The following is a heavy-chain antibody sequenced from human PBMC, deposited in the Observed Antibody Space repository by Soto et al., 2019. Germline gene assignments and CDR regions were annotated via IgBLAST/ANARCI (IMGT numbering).Heavy chain of an antibody. CDR1: GFTFSSYA. CDR3: AREKRVPGYYGMDV. D-gene: IGHD2-2*01. V-gene: IGHV3-30-3*01. Sequence: GGSLRLSCAASGFTFSSYAMHWVRQAPGKGLEWVAVISYDGSNKYYADSVKGRFTISRDNSKNTLYLQMNSLRAEDTAVYYCAREKRVPGYYGMDVWGQGTTVTVYS. CDR2: ISYDGSNK. J-gene: IGHJ6*02.